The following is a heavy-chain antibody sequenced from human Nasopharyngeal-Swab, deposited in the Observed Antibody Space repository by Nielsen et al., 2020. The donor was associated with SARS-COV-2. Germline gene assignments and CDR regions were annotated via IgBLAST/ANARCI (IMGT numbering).Heavy chain of an antibody. V-gene: IGHV1-18*01. Sequence: ASVKVSCKASGYTFTSYGISWVRQAPGQGLEWMGWISAYNGNTNYAQKLQGRVTMTTDTSTSTAYLELRSLRSDDTAVYYCARDLTMIDAFDIWGQGTMVTVSS. D-gene: IGHD3-22*01. CDR1: GYTFTSYG. J-gene: IGHJ3*02. CDR2: ISAYNGNT. CDR3: ARDLTMIDAFDI.